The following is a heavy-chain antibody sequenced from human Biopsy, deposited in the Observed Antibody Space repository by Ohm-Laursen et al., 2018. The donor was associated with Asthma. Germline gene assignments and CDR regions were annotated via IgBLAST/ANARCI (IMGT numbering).Heavy chain of an antibody. Sequence: SLRLSWTASGFTFSDYYMSWIRQAPGKGLEWISYINGKSNSIEYADSVKGRFTISRDNAKNSLYLQMNSLRAEDTAVYYCARDSYSSGLYDDFESWGQGTLVTVSS. D-gene: IGHD6-19*01. CDR2: INGKSNSI. CDR1: GFTFSDYY. V-gene: IGHV3-11*01. CDR3: ARDSYSSGLYDDFES. J-gene: IGHJ4*02.